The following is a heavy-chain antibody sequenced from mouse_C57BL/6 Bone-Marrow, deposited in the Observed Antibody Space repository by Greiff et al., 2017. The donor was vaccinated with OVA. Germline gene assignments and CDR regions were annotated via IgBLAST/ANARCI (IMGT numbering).Heavy chain of an antibody. D-gene: IGHD2-4*01. J-gene: IGHJ1*03. V-gene: IGHV14-4*01. CDR3: TIVYYDDDDGV. CDR1: GFNIKDDY. CDR2: IDPENGDT. Sequence: EVQLQQSGAELVRPGASVKLSCTASGFNIKDDYMHWVKQRPEQGLEWIGWIDPENGDTEYASKFKGKATITADTASNTAYMQLSSLTSEDTAVYYCTIVYYDDDDGVWGTGTTVTVSS.